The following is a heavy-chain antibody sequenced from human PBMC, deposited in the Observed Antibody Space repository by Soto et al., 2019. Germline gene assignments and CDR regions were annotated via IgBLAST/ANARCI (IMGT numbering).Heavy chain of an antibody. CDR2: IYYSGST. J-gene: IGHJ5*02. D-gene: IGHD2-2*01. V-gene: IGHV4-61*01. CDR3: ARARVVPAAMGWFDP. Sequence: QVQLQESGPGLVKPSETLSLTCTVSGGSVSSGSYYWSWIRQPPGKGLEWIGYIYYSGSTNYNPSLKSRVTISVDTSKNQFSLKLSSVTAADTGVYYCARARVVPAAMGWFDPWGQGTLVTVSS. CDR1: GGSVSSGSYY.